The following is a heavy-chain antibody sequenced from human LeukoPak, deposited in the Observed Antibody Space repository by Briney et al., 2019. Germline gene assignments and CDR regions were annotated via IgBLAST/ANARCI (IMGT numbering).Heavy chain of an antibody. V-gene: IGHV3-48*04. CDR1: GFTFSSYS. CDR3: ARDWAYCSSTTCYFDY. D-gene: IGHD2-2*01. J-gene: IGHJ4*02. Sequence: GGSLRLSCAASGFTFSSYSMNWVRQAPGKGLEWVSYISSSSSTIYYADSVKGRFTISRDNAKNSLYLQMNSLRTEDTAVYYCARDWAYCSSTTCYFDYWGQGTLVTVSS. CDR2: ISSSSSTI.